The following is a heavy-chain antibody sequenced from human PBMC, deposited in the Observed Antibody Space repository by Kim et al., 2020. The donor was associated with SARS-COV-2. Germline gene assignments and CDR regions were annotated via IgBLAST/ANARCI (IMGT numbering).Heavy chain of an antibody. CDR2: TYYRSEWYH. V-gene: IGHV6-1*01. Sequence: SQTLSLTCAISGDKVSSNSAAWNWFRQSPSRGLEWLGRTYYRSEWYHGYAVSVKSRITINVDASKNQFSLQMNSVTPEDTALYFCARDRGDGWFLDSWGQ. CDR3: ARDRGDGWFLDS. J-gene: IGHJ4*02. D-gene: IGHD6-19*01. CDR1: GDKVSSNSAA.